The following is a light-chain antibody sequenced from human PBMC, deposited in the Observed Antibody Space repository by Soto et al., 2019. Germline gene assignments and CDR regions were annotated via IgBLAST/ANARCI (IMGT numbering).Light chain of an antibody. V-gene: IGLV1-44*01. Sequence: QSVLTQPPSASGTPGQTIVISCSGGTSNIGSHTVNWFQQLPGTAPRLLIYSNTQRPSGVPDRFSGSKSGTSASLAINGLQSQYEGDYYCAAWDDSQNGVVFGGGTKLTVL. CDR3: AAWDDSQNGVV. J-gene: IGLJ2*01. CDR1: TSNIGSHT. CDR2: SNT.